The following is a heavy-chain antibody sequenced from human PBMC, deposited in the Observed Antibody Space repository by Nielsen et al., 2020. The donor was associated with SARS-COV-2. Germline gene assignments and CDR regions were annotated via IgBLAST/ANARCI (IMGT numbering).Heavy chain of an antibody. CDR2: INHSGST. Sequence: WETLSLTCTVSGGSISSYYWSWIRQPPGKGLEWIGEINHSGSTNYNPSLKSRVTISVDTSKNQFSLKLSSVTAADTAVYYCARGMGSRVTGYFQHWGQGTLVTVSS. D-gene: IGHD2-21*02. CDR1: GGSISSYY. CDR3: ARGMGSRVTGYFQH. V-gene: IGHV4-34*01. J-gene: IGHJ1*01.